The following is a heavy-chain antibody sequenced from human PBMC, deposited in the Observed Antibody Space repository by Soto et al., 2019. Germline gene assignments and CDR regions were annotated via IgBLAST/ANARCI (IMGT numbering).Heavy chain of an antibody. D-gene: IGHD2-15*01. CDR3: AKGTLGYCSGGSCYLDY. V-gene: IGHV3-23*01. CDR1: GFTFSSYA. Sequence: EVQLLESGGGLVQPGGSLRLSCAASGFTFSSYAMSWVRQAPGKGLEWVSGISGSGGSTYYADSVKGRFTICRDNSKNTLYLQMNSLRAEDTAVYYCAKGTLGYCSGGSCYLDYWGQGTLVTVSS. CDR2: ISGSGGST. J-gene: IGHJ4*02.